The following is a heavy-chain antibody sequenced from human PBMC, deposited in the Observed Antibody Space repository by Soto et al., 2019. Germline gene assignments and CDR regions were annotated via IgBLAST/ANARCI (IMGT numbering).Heavy chain of an antibody. Sequence: QVQLVESGGGLVKPGGSLRLSCAASGFTFSDYYMSWIRQAPGKGLEWVSDISSSGSTIYYADSGKGRFTISRDNGKNTLYLQMNSLRAEDTAVYYGTRGGEDSSSGWYVDAFDIWGQGKMVTVSS. CDR1: GFTFSDYY. D-gene: IGHD6-19*01. J-gene: IGHJ3*02. CDR2: ISSSGSTI. V-gene: IGHV3-11*01. CDR3: TRGGEDSSSGWYVDAFDI.